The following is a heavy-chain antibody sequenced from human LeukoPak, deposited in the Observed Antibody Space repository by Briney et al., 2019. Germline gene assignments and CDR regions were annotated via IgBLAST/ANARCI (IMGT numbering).Heavy chain of an antibody. CDR1: GYTFTGYY. CDR2: INPNSGDT. D-gene: IGHD1-7*01. J-gene: IGHJ4*02. Sequence: ASVRVSCKASGYTFTGYYIHWVRQAPGQGLEWMGWINPNSGDTDYAQKFRGRVSMTRDTSISTAYMELSRLRSDDTAVYYCARTITGTLDYWGQGTLVTVSS. CDR3: ARTITGTLDY. V-gene: IGHV1-2*02.